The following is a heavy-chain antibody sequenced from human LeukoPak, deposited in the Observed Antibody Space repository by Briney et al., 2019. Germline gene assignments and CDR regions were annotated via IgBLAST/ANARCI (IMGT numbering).Heavy chain of an antibody. CDR3: ARHQGNWNVLYYFDY. CDR1: GGSISSYY. J-gene: IGHJ4*02. D-gene: IGHD1-1*01. CDR2: IYYSGST. V-gene: IGHV4-59*01. Sequence: NPSETLSLTCTVSGGSISSYYWSWIRQPPGKGLEWIGYIYYSGSTNYNPSLKSRVTISVDTSKNQFSLKLSSVTAADTAVYYCARHQGNWNVLYYFDYWGQGTLVTVSS.